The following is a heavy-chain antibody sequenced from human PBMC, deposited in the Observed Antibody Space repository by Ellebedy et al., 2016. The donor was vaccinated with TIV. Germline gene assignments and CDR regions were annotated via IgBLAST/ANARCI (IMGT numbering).Heavy chain of an antibody. CDR1: GFTFSNYW. J-gene: IGHJ4*02. D-gene: IGHD6-19*01. V-gene: IGHV3-7*01. Sequence: GESLKISCVASGFTFSNYWMSWVRQLPGKGLEWVANINQDGSEKNYVDSVKGRFSISRDNTKNSLYLQMNSLTAEDTAVYYCARDQWLGRAYYFDYWGQGTLVTVSS. CDR2: INQDGSEK. CDR3: ARDQWLGRAYYFDY.